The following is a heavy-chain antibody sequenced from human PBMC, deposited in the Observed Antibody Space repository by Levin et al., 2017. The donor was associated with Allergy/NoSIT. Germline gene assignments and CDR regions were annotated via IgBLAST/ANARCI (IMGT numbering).Heavy chain of an antibody. CDR1: GGTFSSYA. Sequence: KISRKASGGTFSSYAISWVRQAPGQGLEWMGGIIPIFGTANYAQKFQGRVTITADESTSTAYMELSSLRSEDTAVYYCARGRYSSSWYSPGTPSYYGMDVWGQGTTVTVSS. V-gene: IGHV1-69*01. CDR2: IIPIFGTA. J-gene: IGHJ6*02. D-gene: IGHD6-13*01. CDR3: ARGRYSSSWYSPGTPSYYGMDV.